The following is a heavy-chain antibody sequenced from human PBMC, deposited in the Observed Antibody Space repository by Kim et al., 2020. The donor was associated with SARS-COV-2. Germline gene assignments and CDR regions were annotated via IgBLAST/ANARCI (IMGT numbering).Heavy chain of an antibody. CDR3: ASLGGSDY. D-gene: IGHD3-16*01. V-gene: IGHV3-48*01. CDR2: SRSTI. Sequence: SRSTIYDADTVEGRFTISKATAKNSLYLQMNSVSAEDTAVYDCASLGGSDYWGQGTLVTVSS. J-gene: IGHJ4*02.